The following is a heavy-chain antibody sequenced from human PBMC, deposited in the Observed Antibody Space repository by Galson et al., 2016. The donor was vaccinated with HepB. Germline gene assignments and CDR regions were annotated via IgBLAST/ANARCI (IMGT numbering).Heavy chain of an antibody. CDR2: ISITGS. Sequence: SLRLSCAASGFVFSNYAMGWVRQAPGRGLQWVSAISITGSYYADSVKGRFTISRDNSKNTLYLQMNSLRAEDTAVYYCAKAPGKAATRDYWGQGTLVTVSS. V-gene: IGHV3-23*01. J-gene: IGHJ4*02. D-gene: IGHD2-15*01. CDR1: GFVFSNYA. CDR3: AKAPGKAATRDY.